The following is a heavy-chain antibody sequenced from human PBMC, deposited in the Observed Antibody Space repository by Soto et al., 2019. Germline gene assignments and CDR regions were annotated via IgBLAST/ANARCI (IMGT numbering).Heavy chain of an antibody. Sequence: PGGSLRLSCAAPGFTFSSYDMHWVRQATGKGLEWVSAIGTAGDTYYPGSVKGRFTISRENAKNSLYLQMNSLRAGDTAVYYCARGRLSGSYEDAFDIWGQGTMVTVSS. CDR2: IGTAGDT. J-gene: IGHJ3*02. D-gene: IGHD1-26*01. V-gene: IGHV3-13*04. CDR1: GFTFSSYD. CDR3: ARGRLSGSYEDAFDI.